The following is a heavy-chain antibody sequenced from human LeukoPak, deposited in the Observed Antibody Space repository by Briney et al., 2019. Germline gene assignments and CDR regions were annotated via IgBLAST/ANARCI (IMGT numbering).Heavy chain of an antibody. CDR2: IRGSGGGT. D-gene: IGHD4-17*01. J-gene: IGHJ3*02. CDR3: ARDPNGDYIGAFDM. V-gene: IGHV3-23*01. CDR1: GFIFSNYA. Sequence: GGSLRLSCAASGFIFSNYALMWLRQSPGKGLEWVSAIRGSGGGTFYADSVKGRSTISRDNSKNTLYLQMNGLRAEDTAVYYCARDPNGDYIGAFDMWGRGTLVTVSS.